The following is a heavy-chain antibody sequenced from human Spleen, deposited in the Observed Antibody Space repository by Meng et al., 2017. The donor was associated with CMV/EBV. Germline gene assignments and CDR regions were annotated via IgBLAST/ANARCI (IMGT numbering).Heavy chain of an antibody. CDR3: ARASRTGSYYDY. J-gene: IGHJ4*02. D-gene: IGHD2-8*02. Sequence: SETLSLTCSISGGSIGTRYWNWIRQSPEKRLEWIGHFYYSGGTKYNPSLTSRLTISVDTSKNHFSLRLTSVTAADTAVYYCARASRTGSYYDYWGPGTLVTVSS. V-gene: IGHV4-59*11. CDR1: GGSIGTRY. CDR2: FYYSGGT.